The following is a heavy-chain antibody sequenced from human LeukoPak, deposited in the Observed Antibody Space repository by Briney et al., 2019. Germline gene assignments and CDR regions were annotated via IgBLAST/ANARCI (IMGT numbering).Heavy chain of an antibody. CDR3: ARAVGYCSSTSCYVLDY. V-gene: IGHV1-46*01. CDR2: INPSGGST. D-gene: IGHD2-2*03. J-gene: IGHJ4*02. Sequence: ASVKVSCKASGYTFTGCYMHWVRQAPGQGLEWMGIINPSGGSTSYAQKFQGRVTMTRDTSTSTVYMELSSLRSEDTAVYYCARAVGYCSSTSCYVLDYWGQGTLVTVSS. CDR1: GYTFTGCY.